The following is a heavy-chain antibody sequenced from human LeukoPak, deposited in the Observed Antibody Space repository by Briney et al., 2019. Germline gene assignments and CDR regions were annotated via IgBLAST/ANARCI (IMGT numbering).Heavy chain of an antibody. D-gene: IGHD3-3*01. V-gene: IGHV3-23*01. J-gene: IGHJ5*02. CDR3: ARDDFWSGNWFDP. CDR1: GFTFSTYG. CDR2: ISGSDSST. Sequence: PGGSLRLSCAASGFTFSTYGMSWVRQAPGKGLEWVSGISGSDSSTYYADSVKGRFTISRDNAKNSLYLQMHSLRDEDTAVYYCARDDFWSGNWFDPWGQGTLVTVSS.